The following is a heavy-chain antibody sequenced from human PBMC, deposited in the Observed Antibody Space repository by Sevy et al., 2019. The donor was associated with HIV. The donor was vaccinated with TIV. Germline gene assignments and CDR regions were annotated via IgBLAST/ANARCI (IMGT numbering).Heavy chain of an antibody. V-gene: IGHV3-49*03. D-gene: IGHD2-15*01. CDR1: GFTFGDYA. J-gene: IGHJ4*01. CDR2: IRSKAYGGTT. Sequence: GGSLRLSCTASGFTFGDYAMSWFRQAPGKGLEWVGFIRSKAYGGTTEYAASVKGRFTISRDDSKSIAYLQMNSLKTEDTAVYYCTRDLLLGYCSGGSCYLVDYWGHGTLVTVSS. CDR3: TRDLLLGYCSGGSCYLVDY.